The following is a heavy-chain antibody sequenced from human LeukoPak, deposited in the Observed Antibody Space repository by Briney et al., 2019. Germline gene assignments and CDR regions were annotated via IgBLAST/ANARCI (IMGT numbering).Heavy chain of an antibody. J-gene: IGHJ4*02. D-gene: IGHD3-10*01. V-gene: IGHV3-30*01. Sequence: GGSLRLSCAASGFTFSTNAMHWVRQAPGTGLEWVASILHDGSQTYDADSVKGRFTISRDNSMYTVHLQMNSLRAEDTAVYYCAREQTTTSGGGFDFWGQGTLVTVSS. CDR3: AREQTTTSGGGFDF. CDR1: GFTFSTNA. CDR2: ILHDGSQT.